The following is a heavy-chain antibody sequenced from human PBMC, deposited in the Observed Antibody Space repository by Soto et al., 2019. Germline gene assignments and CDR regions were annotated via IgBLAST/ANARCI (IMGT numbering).Heavy chain of an antibody. CDR2: TYYRSKWYN. CDR3: ARDYTPNYNFWSGASVRNG. V-gene: IGHV6-1*01. Sequence: QTLSLTCAISGDSVSSNSSAWNCIRQSPSRGLEWLGRTYYRSKWYNDYAVSVKSRITINQDTSKNHFSLQRNSVTPEDTAVNYCARDYTPNYNFWSGASVRNGGAQGTALPVSS. J-gene: IGHJ6*02. CDR1: GDSVSSNSSA. D-gene: IGHD3-3*01.